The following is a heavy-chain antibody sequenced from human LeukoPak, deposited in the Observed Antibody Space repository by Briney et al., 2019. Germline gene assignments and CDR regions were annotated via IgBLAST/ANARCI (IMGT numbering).Heavy chain of an antibody. CDR1: GYSFTTYW. D-gene: IGHD2-15*01. Sequence: GESLKISCKGFGYSFTTYWIGWVRQMPGKGLEWMGIIYPGDSDTRYSPSFQGQVTMSADKSISTAYLQWGSLKASDTAMYYCARRVAAERVLDYWGQGTLVTVSS. CDR3: ARRVAAERVLDY. V-gene: IGHV5-51*01. J-gene: IGHJ4*02. CDR2: IYPGDSDT.